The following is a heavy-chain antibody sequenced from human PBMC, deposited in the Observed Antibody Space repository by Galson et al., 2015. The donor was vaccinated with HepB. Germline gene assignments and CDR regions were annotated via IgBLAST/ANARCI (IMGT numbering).Heavy chain of an antibody. D-gene: IGHD6-19*01. CDR1: GFTFSNYA. Sequence: SLRLSCAASGFTFSNYAMSWVRQAPGEGLEWVSAISGSGGSTYYADSVKGRFTISRDNSKNTLYLQMNSLRAEDTAVYYCAKEGRENSGWQFDSWGQGTLVTVSS. CDR2: ISGSGGST. J-gene: IGHJ4*02. V-gene: IGHV3-23*01. CDR3: AKEGRENSGWQFDS.